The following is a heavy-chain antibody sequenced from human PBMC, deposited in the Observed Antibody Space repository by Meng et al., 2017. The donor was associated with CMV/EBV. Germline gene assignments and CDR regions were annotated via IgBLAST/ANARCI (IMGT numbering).Heavy chain of an antibody. V-gene: IGHV5-51*01. Sequence: FTSSWIGWVRQMPGKGLEWRGIIYPGDSDTRYSPSFQGQVTVSADKSISTAYLQWSSLKASDAAMYDCARSRFDGSGSYYFKDAFDIWGQGTMVTVSS. CDR2: IYPGDSDT. D-gene: IGHD3-10*01. J-gene: IGHJ3*02. CDR3: ARSRFDGSGSYYFKDAFDI. CDR1: FTSSW.